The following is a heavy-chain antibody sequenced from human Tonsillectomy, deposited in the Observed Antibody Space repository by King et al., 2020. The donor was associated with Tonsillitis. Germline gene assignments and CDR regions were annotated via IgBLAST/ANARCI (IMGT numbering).Heavy chain of an antibody. Sequence: VQLVESGAEVKKPGESLRISCKGSGYSFTSYWISWVRQMPGKGLEWMGRIDPSDSYTNYSPSFQGHVTISADKSINTAYLQWSSLKASDTAMYYCARHVGDLFLFDPWGQGTLVTVSS. CDR1: GYSFTSYW. V-gene: IGHV5-10-1*03. CDR3: ARHVGDLFLFDP. J-gene: IGHJ5*02. CDR2: IDPSDSYT. D-gene: IGHD4-17*01.